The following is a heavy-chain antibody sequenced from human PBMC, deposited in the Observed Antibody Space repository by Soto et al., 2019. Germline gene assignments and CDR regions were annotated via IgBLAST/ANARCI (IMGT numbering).Heavy chain of an antibody. Sequence: ASVKVSCKASGYTFTSYYMHWVRQAPGQGLEWMGIINPSGGSTSYAQKFQGRVTMTRDTSTSTVYMELSSLRSEDTAVCYCARYAMTTVKVVGYYYYYGMDVWGQGTTVTVSS. D-gene: IGHD4-4*01. CDR1: GYTFTSYY. CDR3: ARYAMTTVKVVGYYYYYGMDV. J-gene: IGHJ6*02. V-gene: IGHV1-46*01. CDR2: INPSGGST.